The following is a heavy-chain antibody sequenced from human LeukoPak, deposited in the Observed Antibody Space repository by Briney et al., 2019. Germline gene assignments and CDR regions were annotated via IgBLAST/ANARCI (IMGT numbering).Heavy chain of an antibody. Sequence: GGSLRLSCAASGFTFSNNAVHWVRQAPGKGLEWVAVISYDDDHIYYADSVKGRFTISRDNSKNTLYLQMNSLRPEDTAVYYCARDNIAGAGSSDWGQGTLVTVSS. V-gene: IGHV3-30*07. D-gene: IGHD3-10*01. CDR1: GFTFSNNA. J-gene: IGHJ4*02. CDR2: ISYDDDHI. CDR3: ARDNIAGAGSSD.